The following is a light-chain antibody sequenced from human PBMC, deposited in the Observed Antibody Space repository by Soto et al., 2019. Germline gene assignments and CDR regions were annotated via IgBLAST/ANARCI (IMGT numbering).Light chain of an antibody. J-gene: IGLJ3*02. CDR1: NSNIGSNT. V-gene: IGLV1-44*01. CDR2: NND. CDR3: AAWDGSLNGWV. Sequence: QSALTQAPSASGTPGQRVTISCSGRNSNIGSNTVSWYQQVPGTAPKVLIYNNDQRPSGVPDRLSGSKSGTSASLAIGGLQSEDEADYYCAAWDGSLNGWVFGGGTKVTVL.